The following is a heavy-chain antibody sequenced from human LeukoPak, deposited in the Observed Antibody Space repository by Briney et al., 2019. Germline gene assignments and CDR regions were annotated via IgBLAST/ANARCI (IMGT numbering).Heavy chain of an antibody. D-gene: IGHD6-13*01. CDR3: AKQQLDLYYYYYMDV. J-gene: IGHJ6*03. V-gene: IGHV3-23*01. CDR2: ISGSGGST. Sequence: GGSLRLSCAASGFTFSSYAMSWVRQALGKGLEWVSAISGSGGSTYYADSVKGRFTISRDNSKNTLYLQMNSLRAEDTAVYYCAKQQLDLYYYYYMDVWGKGTTVTVSS. CDR1: GFTFSSYA.